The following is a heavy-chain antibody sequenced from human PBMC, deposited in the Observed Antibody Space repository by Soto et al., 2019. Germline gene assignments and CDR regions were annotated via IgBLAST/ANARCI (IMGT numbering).Heavy chain of an antibody. CDR3: ARWSYLDY. CDR2: ISGSDGKT. J-gene: IGHJ4*02. V-gene: IGHV3-23*01. Sequence: PGWSLRLSCAASGFSFGSYALSWVRQAPGKGLEWVSTISGSDGKTFYADSVKGRFSISRDTSQSTVYLQMNSLRADDTAMYYCARWSYLDYWGQGTRVTVSS. CDR1: GFSFGSYA. D-gene: IGHD3-3*01.